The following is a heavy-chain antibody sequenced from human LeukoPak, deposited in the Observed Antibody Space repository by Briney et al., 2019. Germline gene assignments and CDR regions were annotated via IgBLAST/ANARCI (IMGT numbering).Heavy chain of an antibody. V-gene: IGHV4-59*01. CDR1: GGSISSYY. CDR2: IYYTGST. J-gene: IGHJ4*02. D-gene: IGHD6-25*01. Sequence: PSETLSLTCTVTGGSISSYYWSWIRQPPGKGLEWIGYIYYTGSTNYNPSLKSRVTISVDTSKNQFSLKLSSVTAADTAVYYCARQRLSQLYYFDNWGQGTLVTVSS. CDR3: ARQRLSQLYYFDN.